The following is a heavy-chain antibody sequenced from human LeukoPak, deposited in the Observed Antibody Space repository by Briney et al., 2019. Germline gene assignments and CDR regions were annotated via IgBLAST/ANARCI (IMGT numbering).Heavy chain of an antibody. J-gene: IGHJ6*02. D-gene: IGHD4-17*01. Sequence: AGGSLRLSCAASGFTFSSYSMNWVRQAPGKGLEWVSYISSSSSTIYYADSAKGRFTISRDNAKNSLYLQMNSLRAEDTAVYYCARDSIIGTTVTTYYYYGMDVWGQGTTVTVSS. CDR3: ARDSIIGTTVTTYYYYGMDV. V-gene: IGHV3-48*01. CDR2: ISSSSSTI. CDR1: GFTFSSYS.